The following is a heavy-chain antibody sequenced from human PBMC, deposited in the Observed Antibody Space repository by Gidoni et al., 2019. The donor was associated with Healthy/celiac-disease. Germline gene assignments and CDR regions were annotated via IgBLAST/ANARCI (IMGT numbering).Heavy chain of an antibody. J-gene: IGHJ4*02. CDR2: IYYIVST. V-gene: IGHV4-31*03. Sequence: QVQLQESGPGLVKPSQTLSLTCTVSGGSISSGGYYWSWIRQPPGKGLEWIGYIYYIVSTYYNPSLKSRVTISVDTSKNQFSLKLSSVTAADTAVYYCATSHASGRPFDYWGQGTLVTVSS. D-gene: IGHD6-19*01. CDR1: GGSISSGGYY. CDR3: ATSHASGRPFDY.